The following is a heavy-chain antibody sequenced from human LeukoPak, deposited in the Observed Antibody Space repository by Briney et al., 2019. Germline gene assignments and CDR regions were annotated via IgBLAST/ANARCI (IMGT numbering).Heavy chain of an antibody. V-gene: IGHV1-2*06. CDR1: GYTFIDYY. J-gene: IGHJ4*02. CDR2: INVKSGAT. CDR3: ARVGRESSTGWLDY. D-gene: IGHD6-19*01. Sequence: ASVKDSCKASGYTFIDYYFNWVRQAPGQGPEWMGRINVKSGATDYAQKFQGRVTVTRDTSISTAYMELSSLRSDDTAVYYCARVGRESSTGWLDYWGQGTLVTVSS.